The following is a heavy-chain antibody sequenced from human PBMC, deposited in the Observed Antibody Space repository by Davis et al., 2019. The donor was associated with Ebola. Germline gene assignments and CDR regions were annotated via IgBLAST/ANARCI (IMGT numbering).Heavy chain of an antibody. J-gene: IGHJ5*02. CDR1: GYTFDSHA. D-gene: IGHD3-9*01. V-gene: IGHV1-3*04. Sequence: ASVKVSCKASGYTFDSHAMHWVRQAPGQRLEHMGWINTATGYTIYSQKFQGRVTMTRDTSASTAHMELSGLTSEDTALYYCARDADDVLTGSNWFDPWGQGTLVTVSP. CDR2: INTATGYT. CDR3: ARDADDVLTGSNWFDP.